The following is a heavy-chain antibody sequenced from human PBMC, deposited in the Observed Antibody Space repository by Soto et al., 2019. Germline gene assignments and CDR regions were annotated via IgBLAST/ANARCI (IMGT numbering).Heavy chain of an antibody. J-gene: IGHJ6*02. CDR1: GFTFSSYG. CDR3: AKDSTYYYDSSGYYPSNYYYGMDV. Sequence: GGSLRLSCAASGFTFSSYGMHWVRQAPGKGLEWVAVISYDGSNKYYADTVKGRFTISRDNSKNTLYLQMNSLRAEDTAVYYCAKDSTYYYDSSGYYPSNYYYGMDVWGQGTTVTVSS. CDR2: ISYDGSNK. D-gene: IGHD3-22*01. V-gene: IGHV3-30*18.